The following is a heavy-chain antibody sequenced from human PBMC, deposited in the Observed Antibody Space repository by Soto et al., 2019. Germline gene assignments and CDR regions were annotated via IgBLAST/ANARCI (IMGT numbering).Heavy chain of an antibody. J-gene: IGHJ3*02. V-gene: IGHV1-2*04. D-gene: IGHD6-19*01. CDR2: INPNSGGT. CDR1: GYTFTGYY. Sequence: VKVSCKASGYTFTGYYMHWVRQAPGQGLEWMGWINPNSGGTNYAQKFQGWVTMTRDTSISTAYMELSRLRSDGTAVYYCAGTPVAGTSAFDIWGQGTMVTVSS. CDR3: AGTPVAGTSAFDI.